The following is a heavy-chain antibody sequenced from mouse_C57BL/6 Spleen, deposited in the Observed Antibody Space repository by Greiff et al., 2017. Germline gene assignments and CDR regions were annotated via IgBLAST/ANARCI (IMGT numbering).Heavy chain of an antibody. V-gene: IGHV1-76*01. D-gene: IGHD2-4*01. Sequence: QVQLKESGAELVRPGASVKLSCKASGYTFTDYYINWVKQRPGQGLEWIARIYPGSGNTYYNEKFKGKATLTAEKSSSTAYMQLSSLTSEDSAVYFCARMDYYYDYDVYAMDYWGQGTSVTVSS. J-gene: IGHJ4*01. CDR2: IYPGSGNT. CDR1: GYTFTDYY. CDR3: ARMDYYYDYDVYAMDY.